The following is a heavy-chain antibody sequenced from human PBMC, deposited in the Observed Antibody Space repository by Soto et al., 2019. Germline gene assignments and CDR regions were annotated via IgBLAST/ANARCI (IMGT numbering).Heavy chain of an antibody. CDR3: AVQVVPAAIYEAGPGIRHV. CDR1: GGSISSSSYY. J-gene: IGHJ6*02. D-gene: IGHD2-2*01. V-gene: IGHV4-39*01. CDR2: IYYSGST. Sequence: NSSETLSLTCTVSGGSISSSSYYWGWIRQPPGKGLEWIGSIYYSGSTYYNPSLKSRVTISVDTSKNQFSLKLSSVTAADTAVYYCAVQVVPAAIYEAGPGIRHVWGQGTTVTVS.